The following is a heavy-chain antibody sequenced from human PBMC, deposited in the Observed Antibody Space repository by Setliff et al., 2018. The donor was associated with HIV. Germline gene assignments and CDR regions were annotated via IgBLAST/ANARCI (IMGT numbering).Heavy chain of an antibody. J-gene: IGHJ5*02. CDR2: ISAYNVNT. CDR1: GYSFTSYG. D-gene: IGHD2-2*01. V-gene: IGHV1-18*01. Sequence: ASVKVSCKASGYSFTSYGVSWVRQAPGQGLEWMGWISAYNVNTNYAQKLQGRVTMTTDKSTSTAYMELRSLRSDDTAVYYCARGTTPLGWFDPWGQGTLVTVSS. CDR3: ARGTTPLGWFDP.